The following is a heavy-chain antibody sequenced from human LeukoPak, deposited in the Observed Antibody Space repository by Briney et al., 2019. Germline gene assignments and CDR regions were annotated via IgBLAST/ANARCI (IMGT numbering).Heavy chain of an antibody. CDR1: GGSFSGYY. Sequence: PSETLSLTCAVYGGSFSGYYWSWIRQPPGKGLEWIGEINHSGSTNYNPSLKGRVTISVDTSKNQFSLKLSSVTAADTAVYYCASSWIGGSYWGQGTLVTVSS. J-gene: IGHJ4*02. D-gene: IGHD5-12*01. CDR2: INHSGST. CDR3: ASSWIGGSY. V-gene: IGHV4-34*01.